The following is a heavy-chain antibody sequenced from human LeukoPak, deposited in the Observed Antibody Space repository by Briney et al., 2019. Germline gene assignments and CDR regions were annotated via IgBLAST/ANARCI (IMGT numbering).Heavy chain of an antibody. D-gene: IGHD3-10*01. V-gene: IGHV3-7*01. CDR2: INRDGSER. J-gene: IGHJ6*02. Sequence: GGSLRLSCAASGFGFTFTNYWVSWVRQAPGMGLEWVATINRDGSERYYADAVKGRFTISRDTAKDPMYLQMNSLRAEDTALYYCAKVLRGVARFSGMDVWGQGTTVTVSS. CDR3: AKVLRGVARFSGMDV. CDR1: GFGFTFTNYW.